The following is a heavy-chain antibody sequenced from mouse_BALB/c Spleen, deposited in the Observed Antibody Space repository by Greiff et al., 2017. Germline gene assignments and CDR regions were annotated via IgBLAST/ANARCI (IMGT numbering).Heavy chain of an antibody. CDR1: GFAFSSYD. J-gene: IGHJ2*01. Sequence: EVQLVESGGGLVKPGGSLKLSCAASGFAFSSYDMSWVRQTPEKRLEWVAYISSGGGSTYYPDTVKGRFTISRDNAKNTLYLQMSSLKSEDTAMYYCARQPSYYGSSYDYFDYWGQGTTLTVSS. CDR2: ISSGGGST. V-gene: IGHV5-12-1*01. D-gene: IGHD1-1*01. CDR3: ARQPSYYGSSYDYFDY.